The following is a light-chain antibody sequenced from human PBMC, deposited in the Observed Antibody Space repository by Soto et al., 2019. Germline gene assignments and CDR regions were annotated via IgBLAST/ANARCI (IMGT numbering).Light chain of an antibody. CDR3: QQSYSTPH. V-gene: IGKV1-39*01. CDR2: AAS. CDR1: QSISSY. Sequence: DIQMTQSPSSLSASVGDRVTITCRASQSISSYLNWYQQKPGKAPKLLIYAASSLQSGVPSRFSGSGSVTDFTLTISSLQPEDFATYYCQQSYSTPHFGQGNKLEIK. J-gene: IGKJ2*01.